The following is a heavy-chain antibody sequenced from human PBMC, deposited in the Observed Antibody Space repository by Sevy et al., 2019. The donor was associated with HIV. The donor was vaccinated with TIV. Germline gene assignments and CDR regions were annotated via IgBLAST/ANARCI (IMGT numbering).Heavy chain of an antibody. D-gene: IGHD5-18*01. CDR2: IYYSGRT. Sequence: SETLSLTCTVSGGSISSSSYYWGWIRQPPGKGMEWIGSIYYSGRTYYNPSLKSRVTISVDTSKNQFSLKLSSVTAADTAVYYCARQWIQLSPKSKQNWFDPWCQGTLVTVSS. CDR1: GGSISSSSYY. CDR3: ARQWIQLSPKSKQNWFDP. V-gene: IGHV4-39*01. J-gene: IGHJ5*02.